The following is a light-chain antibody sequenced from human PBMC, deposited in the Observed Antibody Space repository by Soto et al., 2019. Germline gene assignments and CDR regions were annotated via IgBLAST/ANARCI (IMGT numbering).Light chain of an antibody. CDR3: TSYAGGNNV. J-gene: IGLJ1*01. CDR1: STDVGGYDY. Sequence: QSALTQPPSASGSPGQSVTISCTGTSTDVGGYDYVSWYQQHPGKVPKLMIYEVNKQPSGVPDRFSGSKSGNTASLTVSGLQPEDEADYYCTSYAGGNNVFGTGTKLTVL. V-gene: IGLV2-8*01. CDR2: EVN.